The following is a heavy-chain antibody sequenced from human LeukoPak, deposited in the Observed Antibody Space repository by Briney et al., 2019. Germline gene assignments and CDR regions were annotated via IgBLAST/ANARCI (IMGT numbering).Heavy chain of an antibody. Sequence: WASVKVSCKASGYTFTGYYMHWVRQAPGQGLEWMGWINPNSGGTNYAQKFQGRVTMTRDTSISTAYMELSRLRSDDTAVYYCARHYSSSYAFDIWGQGTMVTVSS. CDR2: INPNSGGT. J-gene: IGHJ3*02. D-gene: IGHD6-13*01. CDR3: ARHYSSSYAFDI. CDR1: GYTFTGYY. V-gene: IGHV1-2*02.